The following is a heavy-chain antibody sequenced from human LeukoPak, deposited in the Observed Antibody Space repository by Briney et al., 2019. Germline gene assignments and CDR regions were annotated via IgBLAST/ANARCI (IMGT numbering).Heavy chain of an antibody. CDR1: GYTLTELS. J-gene: IGHJ5*02. CDR2: FDPEDGGT. Sequence: ASVTVSCKVSGYTLTELSMHWVRQAPGKGLEWMGGFDPEDGGTIYAQKFQGRVTMTEDTSTDTAYMELSSLRSEDTAVYYCATEYYYDSSDRGPFDPWGQGTLVTVSS. CDR3: ATEYYYDSSDRGPFDP. D-gene: IGHD3-22*01. V-gene: IGHV1-24*01.